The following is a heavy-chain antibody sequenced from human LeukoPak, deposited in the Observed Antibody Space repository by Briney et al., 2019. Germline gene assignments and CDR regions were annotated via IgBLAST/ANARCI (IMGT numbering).Heavy chain of an antibody. CDR3: TTVTDGGPDY. J-gene: IGHJ4*02. Sequence: TGGSLRLSCAASGFTFSHAWMSWVRQAPGKGLEWVGRIKRKTDGGTADHAAPVKGRFTISRDDSKNTLYLQMNSLKTEDTAVYYCTTVTDGGPDYWGQGTLVTVSS. CDR1: GFTFSHAW. V-gene: IGHV3-15*01. CDR2: IKRKTDGGTA.